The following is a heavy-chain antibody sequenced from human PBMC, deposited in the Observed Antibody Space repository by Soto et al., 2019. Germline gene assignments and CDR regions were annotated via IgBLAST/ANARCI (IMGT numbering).Heavy chain of an antibody. V-gene: IGHV4-59*01. CDR2: IYYSGST. CDR3: AREGATTLVSKGAFDI. J-gene: IGHJ3*02. D-gene: IGHD1-26*01. CDR1: GGSISSYY. Sequence: SETLSLTCTVSGGSISSYYWSWIRQPPGKGLEWIGYIYYSGSTNYNPSLKSRVTISVDTSKNQFSLKLSSVTAADTAVYYCAREGATTLVSKGAFDIWGQGTMVTVSS.